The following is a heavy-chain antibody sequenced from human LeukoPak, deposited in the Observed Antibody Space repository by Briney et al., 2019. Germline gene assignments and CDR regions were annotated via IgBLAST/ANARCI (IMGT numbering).Heavy chain of an antibody. CDR3: ASGGYSYGFDY. D-gene: IGHD5-18*01. J-gene: IGHJ4*02. V-gene: IGHV4-30-2*01. CDR2: IYHNGNT. Sequence: SETLSLTCAVSGGSISSGGYSWSWIRQPPGKGLEWIGYIYHNGNTYYSPSLKSRVTISVDRSKNQLSLRLSSVTAADTAMYYCASGGYSYGFDYWGQGTLVTVSS. CDR1: GGSISSGGYS.